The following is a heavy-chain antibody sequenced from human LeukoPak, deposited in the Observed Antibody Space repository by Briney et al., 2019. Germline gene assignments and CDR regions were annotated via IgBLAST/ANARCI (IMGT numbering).Heavy chain of an antibody. CDR3: ARLIVGAIDY. J-gene: IGHJ4*02. CDR1: GFTVSSDY. D-gene: IGHD1-26*01. CDR2: IYAGGST. Sequence: GGSLRLSCAASGFTVSSDYMSWVRQAPGKGLEWVSLIYAGGSTYYADSVKGRFTISRDNSKNTLYLQMNSLRAEDTAVYYCARLIVGAIDYWGQGTLVTVSS. V-gene: IGHV3-53*01.